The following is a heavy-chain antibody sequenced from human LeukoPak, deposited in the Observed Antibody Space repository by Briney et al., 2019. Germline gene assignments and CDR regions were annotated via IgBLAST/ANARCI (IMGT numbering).Heavy chain of an antibody. Sequence: GGSLRLSCAASGFTFSSYGMHWVRQAPGKGLEWVAFIRYDGSNKYYADSVKGRFTISRDNSKNTLYLQMNSLRAEDTAVYYCARDHGTWFGEIWFDPWGQGTLVTVSS. D-gene: IGHD3-10*01. CDR3: ARDHGTWFGEIWFDP. CDR1: GFTFSSYG. V-gene: IGHV3-30*02. CDR2: IRYDGSNK. J-gene: IGHJ5*02.